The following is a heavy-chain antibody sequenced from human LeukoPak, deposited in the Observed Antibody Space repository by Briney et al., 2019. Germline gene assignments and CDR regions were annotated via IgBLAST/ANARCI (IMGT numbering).Heavy chain of an antibody. CDR2: IYYRGST. D-gene: IGHD4-23*01. CDR3: ARQRAVAATDY. J-gene: IGHJ4*02. Sequence: WVRQPPGKGLERIGSIYYRGSTYYNLSLKSRITISVDPSKTQSSLTLSSVTAADTAVYYCARQRAVAATDYWGQGTLVTVSS. V-gene: IGHV4-39*01.